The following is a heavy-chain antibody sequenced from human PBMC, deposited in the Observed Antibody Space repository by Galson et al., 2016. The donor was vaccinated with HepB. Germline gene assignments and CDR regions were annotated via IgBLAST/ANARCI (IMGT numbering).Heavy chain of an antibody. CDR1: GFTFDIHA. CDR2: ISKSGSNT. J-gene: IGHJ4*02. CDR3: ARSPPRVTAYFDY. Sequence: SLRLSCAASGFTFDIHAMTWVRQTPGKGLEWVSTISKSGSNTYYSESLKSRFTVSRDNSENMVFLQLDSLTAEDTAVYYCARSPPRVTAYFDYWGQGALVTVSS. V-gene: IGHV3-23*05.